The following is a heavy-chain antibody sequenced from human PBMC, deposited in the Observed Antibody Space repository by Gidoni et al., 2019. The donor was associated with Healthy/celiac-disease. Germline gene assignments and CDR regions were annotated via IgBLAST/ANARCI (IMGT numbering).Heavy chain of an antibody. CDR1: GYTFPSYY. Sequence: QVQLVQSGAEVKKPGASVKVSCQASGYTFPSYYMHWVRQAPGQGLEWMGIINPSGGSTSYAQKFQGRVTMTRDTSTSTVYMELSSLRSEDTAVYYCARENPFGHSSGYHLGYWGQGTLVTVSS. V-gene: IGHV1-46*01. CDR3: ARENPFGHSSGYHLGY. J-gene: IGHJ4*02. D-gene: IGHD3-22*01. CDR2: INPSGGST.